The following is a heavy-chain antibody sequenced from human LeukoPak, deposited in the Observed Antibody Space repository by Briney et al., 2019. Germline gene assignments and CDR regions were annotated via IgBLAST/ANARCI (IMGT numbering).Heavy chain of an antibody. V-gene: IGHV1-2*02. CDR2: INANSGGT. D-gene: IGHD2-15*01. CDR3: AREIVVVVAATPYGMDV. CDR1: GYTFTAYY. J-gene: IGHJ6*02. Sequence: ASAKVSCKASGYTFTAYYMHWVRQAPGQGLEWMGWINANSGGTNYAQKFQGRVTMTRDTSISTAYMELSRLISDDTAVYYCAREIVVVVAATPYGMDVWGQGTTVTVSS.